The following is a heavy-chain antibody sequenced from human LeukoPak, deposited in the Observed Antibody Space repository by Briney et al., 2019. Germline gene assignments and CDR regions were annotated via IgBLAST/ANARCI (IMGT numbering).Heavy chain of an antibody. V-gene: IGHV3-15*05. Sequence: PGGSLRLSCAASGFTFSNAWMSWVRQAPGKGLEWVGRIRNISEGGTTDYAAPMKGRFTISRDDSKNTLYLQMNSQKTEDTAVYYCTTPYDFWSGYLGMDVWGQGTTVTVSS. CDR1: GFTFSNAW. CDR2: IRNISEGGTT. D-gene: IGHD3/OR15-3a*01. CDR3: TTPYDFWSGYLGMDV. J-gene: IGHJ6*02.